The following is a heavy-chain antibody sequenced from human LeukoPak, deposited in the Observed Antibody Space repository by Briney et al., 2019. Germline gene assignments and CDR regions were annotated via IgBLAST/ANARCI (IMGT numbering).Heavy chain of an antibody. CDR2: ISAYNGNT. CDR3: ARDGMVVTAILSQDIPYYYYGMDV. CDR1: GYTFTSYG. Sequence: GASVKVSCKASGYTFTSYGISWVRQAPGQGLEWMGWISAYNGNTNYAQKLQGRVTMTTDTSTSTAYMELRSLRSDDTAVYYCARDGMVVTAILSQDIPYYYYGMDVWGQGTTVTVSS. J-gene: IGHJ6*02. D-gene: IGHD2-21*02. V-gene: IGHV1-18*01.